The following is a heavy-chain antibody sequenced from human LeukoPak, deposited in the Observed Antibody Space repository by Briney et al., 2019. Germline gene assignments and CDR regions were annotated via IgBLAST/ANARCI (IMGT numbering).Heavy chain of an antibody. CDR2: IYYSGST. CDR3: ARHESGEYFQH. Sequence: SETLSLTCTVSGGSISSYYWSWIRQPPGKGLEWIGYIYYSGSTKYNPSLKSRVTISVDTSKNQFSLKLSSVTAADTAVYYCARHESGEYFQHWGQGTLVTVSS. V-gene: IGHV4-59*08. J-gene: IGHJ1*01. CDR1: GGSISSYY.